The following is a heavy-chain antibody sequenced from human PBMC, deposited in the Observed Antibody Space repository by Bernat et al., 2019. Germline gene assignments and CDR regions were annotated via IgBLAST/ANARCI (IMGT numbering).Heavy chain of an antibody. CDR3: AKNRGWYAHDC. CDR2: ISDSGST. D-gene: IGHD6-19*01. Sequence: QVQLQESGPGLVKPSETLSLTCTVSGGSISSGYWSWMRQPPGKGLEWIGYISDSGSTNYNPSLKSRVTISRDTSKNQFSLKLSSVTAADTAVYYCAKNRGWYAHDCWGQGTLVTVSS. CDR1: GGSISSGY. V-gene: IGHV4-59*01. J-gene: IGHJ4*02.